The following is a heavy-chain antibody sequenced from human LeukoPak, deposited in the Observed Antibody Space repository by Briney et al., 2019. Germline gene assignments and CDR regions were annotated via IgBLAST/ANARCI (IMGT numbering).Heavy chain of an antibody. V-gene: IGHV3-48*03. CDR1: GFTFSSYE. J-gene: IGHJ4*02. CDR2: ISSSGSTI. Sequence: GGSLRLSCAASGFTFSSYEMNWVRQAPGKGLEWVSYISSSGSTIYYADSVKGRFTISRDNAKNSLYLQMNSLRAEDTAVYYCATLALGYCSSTSCTDYWGQGTLVTVSS. D-gene: IGHD2-2*01. CDR3: ATLALGYCSSTSCTDY.